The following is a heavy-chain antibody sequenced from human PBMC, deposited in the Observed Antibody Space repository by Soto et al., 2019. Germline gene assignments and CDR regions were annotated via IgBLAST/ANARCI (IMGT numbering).Heavy chain of an antibody. CDR3: AKGTGMYGMDV. CDR1: GFTVSSNY. CDR2: TYGSGTT. J-gene: IGHJ6*02. Sequence: EMQLVESGGGLVQPGGSLRLSCVASGFTVSSNYMTWVRQSPGKGLEWVSVTYGSGTTYYADSVKGRFIISRDNSKNTLYVQMNSLRVEDTAVYYCAKGTGMYGMDVWGQGTTVTVSS. V-gene: IGHV3-66*01. D-gene: IGHD1-1*01.